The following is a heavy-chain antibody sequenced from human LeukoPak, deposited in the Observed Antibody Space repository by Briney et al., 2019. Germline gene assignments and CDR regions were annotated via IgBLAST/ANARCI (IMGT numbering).Heavy chain of an antibody. CDR3: ARDRQHSYGSDFDH. J-gene: IGHJ4*02. CDR2: ANIGGHR. Sequence: PSETLSLTCTVSGGPIHTYYWAWIRQPAGKGLEWVGRANIGGHRDYNPSPKSRVSMSIDESDNQFSLNLISVTAADTAVYYCARDRQHSYGSDFDHWGQGILVTVSS. D-gene: IGHD5-18*01. V-gene: IGHV4-4*07. CDR1: GGPIHTYY.